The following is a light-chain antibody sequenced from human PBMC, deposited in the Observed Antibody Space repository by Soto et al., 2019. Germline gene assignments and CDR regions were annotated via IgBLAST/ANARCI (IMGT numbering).Light chain of an antibody. J-gene: IGLJ1*01. Sequence: QSLRSQPPSASGNPGQRLTISCSGSTSNILRNYVYLYRQFPGTAPRLLISMNDQRPSGVPDRFSGSKSGTSASLAISGLRSEDEADYYCASWDDSLSGYVFGTGTKVTVL. CDR3: ASWDDSLSGYV. V-gene: IGLV1-47*01. CDR2: MND. CDR1: TSNILRNY.